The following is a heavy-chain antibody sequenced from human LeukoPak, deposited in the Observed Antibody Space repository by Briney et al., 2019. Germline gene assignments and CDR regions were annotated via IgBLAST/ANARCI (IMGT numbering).Heavy chain of an antibody. J-gene: IGHJ6*03. CDR1: GGSISSYY. Sequence: PSETLSLTCTVSGGSISSYYWSWIRLPPGKGLEWIGSIYYSGSTYYNPSLKSRVTISVDTSKNQFSLKLSSVTAADTAVYYCARHGYYYYYMDVWGKGTTVTVSS. CDR3: ARHGYYYYYMDV. D-gene: IGHD5/OR15-5a*01. V-gene: IGHV4-59*05. CDR2: IYYSGST.